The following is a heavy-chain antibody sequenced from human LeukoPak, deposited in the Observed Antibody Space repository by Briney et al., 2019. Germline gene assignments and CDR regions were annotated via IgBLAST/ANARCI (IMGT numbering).Heavy chain of an antibody. CDR2: ISGSGGTT. Sequence: GGSLRLSCAASGFAFSPFAMAWVRQAPGKGREWVSRISGSGGTTYYADSVKGRFTISRDNSKNTLYLQMDSLRAEDTAVYYCSKERSSSGYYDYWGLGTLVTVSS. CDR3: SKERSSSGYYDY. V-gene: IGHV3-23*01. J-gene: IGHJ4*02. D-gene: IGHD3-22*01. CDR1: GFAFSPFA.